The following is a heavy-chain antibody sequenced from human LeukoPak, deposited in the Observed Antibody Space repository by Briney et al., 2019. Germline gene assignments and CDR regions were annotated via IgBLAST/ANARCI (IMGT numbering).Heavy chain of an antibody. Sequence: GGSLRLSCAASGFTFSSYWMSWVRRAPGKGLEWVANIKQDGSEKYYVDSVKGRFTISRDNAKNSLYLQMNSLRAEDTAVYYCARHYYDRSGYYPYYYYYYMDVWGKGPRSPSP. CDR2: IKQDGSEK. J-gene: IGHJ6*03. CDR3: ARHYYDRSGYYPYYYYYYMDV. CDR1: GFTFSSYW. V-gene: IGHV3-7*01. D-gene: IGHD3-22*01.